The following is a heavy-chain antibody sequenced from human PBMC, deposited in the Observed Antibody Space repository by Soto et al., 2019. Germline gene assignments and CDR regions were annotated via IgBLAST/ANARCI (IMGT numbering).Heavy chain of an antibody. D-gene: IGHD1-1*01. CDR3: TRGAGGWNYYYAMDV. V-gene: IGHV3-7*03. J-gene: IGHJ6*02. CDR2: IKEDGNEK. CDR1: GFPLGDVA. Sequence: PGGSLRLSCPLSGFPLGDVAMSWLRQAPGKGLEWVASIKEDGNEKYYVDSVQGRFTISRDNAQNSVSLQMNSLRAEDTAVYYCTRGAGGWNYYYAMDVWGPGASVTVS.